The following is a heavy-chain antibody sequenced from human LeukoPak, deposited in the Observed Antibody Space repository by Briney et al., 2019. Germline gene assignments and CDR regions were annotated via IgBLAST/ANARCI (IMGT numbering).Heavy chain of an antibody. J-gene: IGHJ4*02. Sequence: GASVKVSCKASGCTFSIYAISWVRQAPGQGLEWMGRIIPILGIANYAQKFQGRVTITADKSTSTAYMELSSLRSEDTAVYYCARDNLTAMVHRWRQGTLVTVSS. V-gene: IGHV1-69*04. CDR2: IIPILGIA. CDR3: ARDNLTAMVHR. CDR1: GCTFSIYA. D-gene: IGHD5-18*01.